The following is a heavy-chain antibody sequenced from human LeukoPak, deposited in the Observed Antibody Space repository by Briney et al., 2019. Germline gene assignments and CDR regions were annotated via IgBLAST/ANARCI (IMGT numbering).Heavy chain of an antibody. V-gene: IGHV5-51*01. Sequence: GESLKISFKGSGYSFISYWIGWVGQLPGKGRGWWGIIYTGDSDTRYSQSFQGQVTISADKSISTAYLQWSSLKASDTAMYYCARHGFLAAAGTAVPDHWGQGTLVTVSS. CDR2: IYTGDSDT. D-gene: IGHD6-13*01. J-gene: IGHJ5*02. CDR1: GYSFISYW. CDR3: ARHGFLAAAGTAVPDH.